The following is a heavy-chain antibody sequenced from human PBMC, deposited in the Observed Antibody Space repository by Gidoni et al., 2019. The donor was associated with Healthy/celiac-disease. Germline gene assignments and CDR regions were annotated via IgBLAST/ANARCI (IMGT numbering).Heavy chain of an antibody. J-gene: IGHJ5*02. CDR2: IDWDDDK. Sequence: QVTLRESGPALVKPTQTLTLTCTFSGFSLSTSGMCVSWIRQPPGKALEWLARIDWDDDKYYSTSLKTRLTISKDTSKNQVVLTMTNMDPVDTATYYCARSTYYYDSSGYYYNTWFDPWGQGTLVTVSS. D-gene: IGHD3-22*01. CDR1: GFSLSTSGMC. V-gene: IGHV2-70*15. CDR3: ARSTYYYDSSGYYYNTWFDP.